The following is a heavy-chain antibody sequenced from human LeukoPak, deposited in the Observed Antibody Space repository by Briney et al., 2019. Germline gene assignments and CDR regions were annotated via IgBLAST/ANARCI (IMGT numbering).Heavy chain of an antibody. CDR1: GGSISSYY. V-gene: IGHV4-59*01. J-gene: IGHJ5*02. D-gene: IGHD3-3*01. Sequence: KPSETLSLTCTVSGGSISSYYWSWIRQPPGKGLEWIGYIYYSGSTNYNPSLKSRVTISVDTSKNQFSLKLSSVTAADTAVYYCARDLYDFWSGDNWFDPWGQGTLVTVSS. CDR3: ARDLYDFWSGDNWFDP. CDR2: IYYSGST.